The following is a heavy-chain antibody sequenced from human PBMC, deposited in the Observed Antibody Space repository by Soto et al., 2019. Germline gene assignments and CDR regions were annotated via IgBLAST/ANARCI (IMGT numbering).Heavy chain of an antibody. Sequence: SETMSLTCTVSSDTTSTHNLGWIRQTPGKGLEWIGYIYETVSTSYNPSLNSRVTISLDRSTKQLSLKLSSATAADTAMYHCVRQGIGPLHGLVDVWGRGTTVTVSS. D-gene: IGHD3-10*01. CDR1: SDTTSTHN. CDR3: VRQGIGPLHGLVDV. CDR2: IYETVST. J-gene: IGHJ6*02. V-gene: IGHV4-59*08.